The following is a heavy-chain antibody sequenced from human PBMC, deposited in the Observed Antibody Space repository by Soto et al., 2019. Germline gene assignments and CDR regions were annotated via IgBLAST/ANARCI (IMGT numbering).Heavy chain of an antibody. CDR3: AKGSANASPYYFDF. Sequence: PGGSLRLSCAASGFTFSSYGMHWVRQAPGKGLEWVAVIWYDGSNKYYADSVKGRFTISRDNSKNTLYLQMNSLRAEDTAVYYCAKGSANASPYYFDFWGPGTLVTVSS. CDR1: GFTFSSYG. J-gene: IGHJ4*02. V-gene: IGHV3-33*06. CDR2: IWYDGSNK. D-gene: IGHD3-16*01.